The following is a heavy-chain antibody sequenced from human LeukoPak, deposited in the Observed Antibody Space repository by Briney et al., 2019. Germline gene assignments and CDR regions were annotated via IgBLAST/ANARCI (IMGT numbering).Heavy chain of an antibody. J-gene: IGHJ2*01. D-gene: IGHD2-15*01. Sequence: ASVKVSCKASGYIFTDYYIQWVRQAPGQGLEWMGWVYANTGGTNYAQKFKGRVTMTRDTSSSTAYVELSRLTSDVTAVYYCARSGVVAAPYDLWGRGTLVTVSS. CDR2: VYANTGGT. CDR3: ARSGVVAAPYDL. CDR1: GYIFTDYY. V-gene: IGHV1-2*02.